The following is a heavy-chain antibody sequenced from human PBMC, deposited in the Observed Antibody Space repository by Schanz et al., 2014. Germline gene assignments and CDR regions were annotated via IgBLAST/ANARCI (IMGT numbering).Heavy chain of an antibody. CDR2: IGGSGGST. D-gene: IGHD4-4*01. V-gene: IGHV3-23*04. CDR1: GFTFSNAW. Sequence: VQLVESGGGVVQPGGSLRLSCAASGFTFSNAWMTWVRQAQGKGLEWVSGIGGSGGSTDYADSVKGRFTISRDNSKNTVHLQMNSLRAEDTAVYFCAKDRWRATVMVDAFDIWGQGTKVTVSS. CDR3: AKDRWRATVMVDAFDI. J-gene: IGHJ3*02.